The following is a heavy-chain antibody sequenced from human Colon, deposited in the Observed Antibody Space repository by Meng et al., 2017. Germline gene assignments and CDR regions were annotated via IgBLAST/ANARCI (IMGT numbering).Heavy chain of an antibody. V-gene: IGHV4-34*01. J-gene: IGHJ4*02. CDR1: GGSLSDFY. D-gene: IGHD3-10*01. Sequence: QVQLQQWGAGLLKPSETLSLTCGVSGGSLSDFYWSWIRQSPGKGLEWIGEISHTGGTKYNPSLKSRVTIAVDTSNNQFSLTLTSVTAADTAVYYCARENDSGNSYDHWGRGTLVTVSS. CDR3: ARENDSGNSYDH. CDR2: ISHTGGT.